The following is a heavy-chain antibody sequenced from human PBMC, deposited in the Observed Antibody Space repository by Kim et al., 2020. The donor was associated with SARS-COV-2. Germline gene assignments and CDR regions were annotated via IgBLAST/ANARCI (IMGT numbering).Heavy chain of an antibody. V-gene: IGHV4-39*01. CDR3: ARSFLWFGELFPPSWVSFYFDY. Sequence: SETLSLTCTVSGGSISSSSYYWGWIRQPPGKGLEWIGSIDYSGSTYYNPSLKSRVTISVDTSKNQFSLKLSSVTAADTAVYYCARSFLWFGELFPPSWVSFYFDYWGQGTLVTVSS. CDR1: GGSISSSSYY. D-gene: IGHD3-10*01. J-gene: IGHJ4*02. CDR2: IDYSGST.